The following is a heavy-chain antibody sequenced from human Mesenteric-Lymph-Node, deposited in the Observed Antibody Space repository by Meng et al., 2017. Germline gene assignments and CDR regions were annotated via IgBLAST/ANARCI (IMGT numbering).Heavy chain of an antibody. D-gene: IGHD2/OR15-2a*01. Sequence: QVPLQQWGAGLLKPSETLSLTCAVYGGSFSGYYCSWIRQPPGKGLEWIGEINHSGSTNYNPSLKSRVTISVDTSKNQFSLKLSSVTAADTAVYYCARGFLSFVRVFDYWGQGTLVTVSS. V-gene: IGHV4-34*01. CDR1: GGSFSGYY. J-gene: IGHJ4*02. CDR2: INHSGST. CDR3: ARGFLSFVRVFDY.